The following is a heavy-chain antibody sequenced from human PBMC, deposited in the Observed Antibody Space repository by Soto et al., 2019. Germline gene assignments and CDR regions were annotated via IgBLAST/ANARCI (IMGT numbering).Heavy chain of an antibody. CDR3: ARVPDR. V-gene: IGHV4-39*01. Sequence: PSETLSLTCSVSGASISSSSYYWGWIRQPPGKGLEWIGNIYYSGSTNYNPSLKSRVTISVDTFKNQLSVKLSSVTAADTAVYYCARVPDRWGQGTLVTVSS. CDR1: GASISSSSYY. D-gene: IGHD2-2*01. CDR2: IYYSGST. J-gene: IGHJ5*02.